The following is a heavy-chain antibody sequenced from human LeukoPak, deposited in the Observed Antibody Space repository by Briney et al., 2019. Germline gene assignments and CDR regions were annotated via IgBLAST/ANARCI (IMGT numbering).Heavy chain of an antibody. CDR3: ASGDYVWGSYTYFDY. D-gene: IGHD3-16*01. CDR2: ISAYNGNT. J-gene: IGHJ4*02. Sequence: ASVKVSCKASGYTFTSYGISWVRQAPGQGLEWMGWISAYNGNTNHAQKLQGRVTMTTDTSTSTAYMELRSLRSDDTAVYYCASGDYVWGSYTYFDYWGQGTLVTVSS. V-gene: IGHV1-18*01. CDR1: GYTFTSYG.